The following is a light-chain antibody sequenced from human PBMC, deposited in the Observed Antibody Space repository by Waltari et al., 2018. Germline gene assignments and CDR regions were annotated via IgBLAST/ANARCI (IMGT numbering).Light chain of an antibody. J-gene: IGLJ3*02. CDR3: QSDDSGVSAWV. CDR2: GHN. CDR1: SSNIGAGYD. V-gene: IGLV1-40*01. Sequence: QSVLTQPPSVSGAPGQSITISCTGSSSNIGAGYDVHWYQHLPGTAPKLLIYGHNNRPPGVPYRFSGSKSGTSASLAIAGLQAEDGADYYCQSDDSGVSAWVFGGGTKLTVV.